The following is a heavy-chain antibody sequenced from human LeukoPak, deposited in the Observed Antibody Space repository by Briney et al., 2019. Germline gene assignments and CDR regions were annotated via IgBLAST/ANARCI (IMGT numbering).Heavy chain of an antibody. CDR1: GGTFSSYA. CDR2: IIPIFGTA. Sequence: GASVKVSCKASGGTFSSYAISWVRQAPGQGLEWMGGIIPIFGTANYAQKFQGRVTITADESTSTAYMELSSLRSEDTAVYYCAKEGIRFLEGYYMDVWGKGTTVTVSS. J-gene: IGHJ6*03. CDR3: AKEGIRFLEGYYMDV. V-gene: IGHV1-69*13. D-gene: IGHD3-3*01.